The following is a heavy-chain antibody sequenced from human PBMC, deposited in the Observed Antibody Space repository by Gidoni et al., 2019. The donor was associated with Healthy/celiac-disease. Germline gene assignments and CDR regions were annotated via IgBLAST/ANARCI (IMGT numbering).Heavy chain of an antibody. J-gene: IGHJ1*01. CDR1: RFTFSSYA. CDR2: ISGSGGST. Sequence: EVQLLESGGGLVQPGGSLRLSCAASRFTFSSYAMSWVRQAPGKGLEWVSTISGSGGSTYYADSVKGRFTISRDNSKNTLYLQMNSLRAEDTAVYYCAKTDGYCSSTSCYTGFFQHWGQGTLVTVSS. D-gene: IGHD2-2*02. V-gene: IGHV3-23*01. CDR3: AKTDGYCSSTSCYTGFFQH.